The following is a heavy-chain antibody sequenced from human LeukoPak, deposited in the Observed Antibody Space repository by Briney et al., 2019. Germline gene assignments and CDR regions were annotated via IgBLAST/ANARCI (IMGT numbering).Heavy chain of an antibody. D-gene: IGHD3-10*01. V-gene: IGHV1-2*04. CDR2: INPNSGGT. CDR1: GYTFTGYY. CDR3: ARGSRQPYYYGSGSYYCDY. Sequence: ASVKVSCKASGYTFTGYYMHWVRQAPGQGLEWMGWINPNSGGTNYAQKFQGWVTMTRDTSISTAYMELSRLRSDDTAVYCCARGSRQPYYYGSGSYYCDYWGQGTLVTVSS. J-gene: IGHJ4*02.